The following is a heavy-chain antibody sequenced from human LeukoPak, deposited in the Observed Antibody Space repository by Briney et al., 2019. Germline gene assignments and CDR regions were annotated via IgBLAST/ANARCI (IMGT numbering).Heavy chain of an antibody. CDR1: GFTFSSYA. Sequence: GRSLRLPCAASGFTFSSYAMHWVRQAPGKGLEWVAVISYDGSNKYYADSVKGRFTISRDNSKNTLYLQMNSLRAEDTAVYYCAKSKYSYDFWSGFYWGQGTLVTVSS. CDR2: ISYDGSNK. D-gene: IGHD3-3*01. V-gene: IGHV3-30-3*02. J-gene: IGHJ4*02. CDR3: AKSKYSYDFWSGFY.